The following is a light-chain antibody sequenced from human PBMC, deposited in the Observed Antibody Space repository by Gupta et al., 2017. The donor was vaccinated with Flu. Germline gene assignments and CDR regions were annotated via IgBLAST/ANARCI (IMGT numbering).Light chain of an antibody. J-gene: IGKJ2*01. CDR3: QQVNTYPYT. V-gene: IGKV1-9*01. CDR2: AAS. CDR1: QGVGSY. Sequence: DIQLTQSPSFLSASVGDRVTITCRASQGVGSYLAWYQQKPGKAPKLLIYAASTLQSGVPSRFSGSESGTEFTLTISSLQPEDFATYYCQQVNTYPYTFGQGTKLEIE.